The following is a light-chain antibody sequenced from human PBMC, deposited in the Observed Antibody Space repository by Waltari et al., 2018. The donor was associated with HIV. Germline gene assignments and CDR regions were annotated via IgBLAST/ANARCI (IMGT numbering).Light chain of an antibody. CDR3: QQHSTYSQT. CDR1: QSISTW. CDR2: RES. J-gene: IGKJ1*01. V-gene: IGKV1-5*03. Sequence: DVQMTQSPSTLSASVGDPVTITCRASQSISTWLAWYKKKQGKAPTLLIYRESTLQSGVPSRFCGSGSETEFTLTINSLQPDDFATYYCQQHSTYSQTFGQGTKVDIK.